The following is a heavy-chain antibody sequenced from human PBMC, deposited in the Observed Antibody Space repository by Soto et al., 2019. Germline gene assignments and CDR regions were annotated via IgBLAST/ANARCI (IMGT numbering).Heavy chain of an antibody. CDR2: ISGSGGST. J-gene: IGHJ3*02. D-gene: IGHD3-3*01. CDR1: GFTFSSYA. Sequence: PGGSLRLSCAASGFTFSSYAMSWVRQAPGKGLEWVSAISGSGGSTYYADSVKGRFTISRDNSKNTLYLQMNSLRAEDTAVYYCAKDRGEVLRFLEWSPRNAFDIWGQGTMVTVS. V-gene: IGHV3-23*01. CDR3: AKDRGEVLRFLEWSPRNAFDI.